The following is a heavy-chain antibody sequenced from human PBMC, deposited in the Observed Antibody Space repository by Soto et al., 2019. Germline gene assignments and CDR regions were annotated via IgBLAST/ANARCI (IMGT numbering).Heavy chain of an antibody. CDR2: ISWDGGST. J-gene: IGHJ4*02. CDR3: AKGDEGYRYGNLAY. D-gene: IGHD5-18*01. CDR1: GFTFDDYA. Sequence: GGSLRLSCAASGFTFDDYAMHWVRQAPGKGLEWVSLISWDGGSTYYADSVKGRFTISRDNSKNSLYLQMNSLRAEDTALYYCAKGDEGYRYGNLAYWGQGTLVPVYS. V-gene: IGHV3-43D*04.